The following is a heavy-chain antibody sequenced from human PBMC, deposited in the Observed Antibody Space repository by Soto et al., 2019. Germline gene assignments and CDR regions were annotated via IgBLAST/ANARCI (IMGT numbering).Heavy chain of an antibody. D-gene: IGHD3-3*01. Sequence: SVKVSCKASGGTFSSYAISWVRQAPGQGLEWMGGIIPIFGTANYAQKFQGRVTITADESTNTAYMELSSLRSEDTAVYYCARDLAYYDFWSGYQTYYYYGMDVWGQGTTVTVSS. CDR3: ARDLAYYDFWSGYQTYYYYGMDV. CDR2: IIPIFGTA. J-gene: IGHJ6*02. V-gene: IGHV1-69*13. CDR1: GGTFSSYA.